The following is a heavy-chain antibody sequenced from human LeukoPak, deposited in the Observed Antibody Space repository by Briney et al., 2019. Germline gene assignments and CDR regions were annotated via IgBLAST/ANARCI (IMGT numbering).Heavy chain of an antibody. CDR2: TFYSGST. CDR3: ATLILTGYYNY. Sequence: SETLSLTCTVSGGSIRSFYWSWIRQPPGKGLEWIGYTFYSGSTTYNPSLKSRVTISVDTSKNQFSLKLSSVTAADTAVYYCATLILTGYYNYWGQGTLVTVSS. J-gene: IGHJ4*02. V-gene: IGHV4-59*08. CDR1: GGSIRSFY. D-gene: IGHD3-9*01.